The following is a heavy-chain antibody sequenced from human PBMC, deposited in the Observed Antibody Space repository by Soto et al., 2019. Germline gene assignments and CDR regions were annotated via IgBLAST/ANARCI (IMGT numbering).Heavy chain of an antibody. CDR1: GFTFSSYG. CDR3: ARDGLVVVAATGGFFAYYYCRMDV. V-gene: IGHV3-33*01. CDR2: IWYDGSNK. Sequence: QVQLVESGGGVVQPGRSLRLSCAASGFTFSSYGMHWVRQAPGKGLEWVAVIWYDGSNKYYADSVKGRFTISRDNSKNTRYRQMNSLRAEDTAVYYCARDGLVVVAATGGFFAYYYCRMDVGGQGTTVTVSS. J-gene: IGHJ6*02. D-gene: IGHD2-15*01.